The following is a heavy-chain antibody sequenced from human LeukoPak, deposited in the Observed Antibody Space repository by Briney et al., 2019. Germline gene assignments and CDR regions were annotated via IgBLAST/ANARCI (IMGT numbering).Heavy chain of an antibody. CDR1: GGTFSSYA. CDR3: GGAFLDSSGLFDY. V-gene: IGHV1-69*05. J-gene: IGHJ4*02. CDR2: IIPIFGTA. Sequence: ASVKVSCKASGGTFSSYAISWVRQAPGQGLEWMGGIIPIFGTANYAQKFRSRVTITTDESTSTAYMELSSLRSEDTAVYYCGGAFLDSSGLFDYWGQGTLVTVSS. D-gene: IGHD3-22*01.